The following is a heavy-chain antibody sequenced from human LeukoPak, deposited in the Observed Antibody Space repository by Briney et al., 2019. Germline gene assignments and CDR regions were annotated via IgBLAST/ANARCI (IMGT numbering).Heavy chain of an antibody. D-gene: IGHD6-19*01. CDR2: INPDGSTT. CDR1: GFTFSSYA. V-gene: IGHV3-74*01. Sequence: GGSLRLSCAASGFTFSSYAMTWVRQAPGKGLEWVSRINPDGSTTTYADSVKGRSTISRDNAKNSLYLQMNSLRVEDTAVYYCARAQLYSSGFDYWGQGTLVTVSS. J-gene: IGHJ4*02. CDR3: ARAQLYSSGFDY.